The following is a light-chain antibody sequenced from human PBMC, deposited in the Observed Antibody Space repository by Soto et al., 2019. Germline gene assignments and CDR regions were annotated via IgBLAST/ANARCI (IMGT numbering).Light chain of an antibody. CDR1: QSVNSN. CDR2: DAS. Sequence: EIVMTQSPATLSVSPGETATLSCRASQSVNSNLAWYQQKPGQAPRLLISDASTRAAGLPARFSGSGSGTEFTLTISSLQSEDFVVYSCQQSHNRHTTFGQATMV. J-gene: IGKJ1*01. V-gene: IGKV3-15*01. CDR3: QQSHNRHTT.